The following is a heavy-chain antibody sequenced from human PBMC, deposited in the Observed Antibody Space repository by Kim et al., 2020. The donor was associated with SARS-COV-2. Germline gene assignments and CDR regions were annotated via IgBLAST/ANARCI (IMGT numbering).Heavy chain of an antibody. CDR1: GFTFRSYE. CDR3: ARDAGSGLPNAY. D-gene: IGHD2-15*01. Sequence: GGSLRLSCVASGFTFRSYEMDWVRQAPGKGLEWVSYISSGGNTMYYADSVKGRFTISRDNARNALYMQMNSLRAEDTAVYYCARDAGSGLPNAYWGQGTPVTVSS. V-gene: IGHV3-48*03. CDR2: ISSGGNTM. J-gene: IGHJ4*02.